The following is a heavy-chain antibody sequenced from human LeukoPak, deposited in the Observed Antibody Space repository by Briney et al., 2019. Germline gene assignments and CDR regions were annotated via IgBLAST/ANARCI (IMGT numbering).Heavy chain of an antibody. CDR3: AKDLSAHHLFAQHADY. V-gene: IGHV3-23*01. D-gene: IGHD1-14*01. CDR2: ISGSGGST. J-gene: IGHJ4*02. Sequence: GGSLRLSCAASGFTFSSYAMSWVRQAPGEALEWVSTISGSGGSTYYADPVKGRFTISRDNSKNTLYLQMNSLRVEDTAVYYCAKDLSAHHLFAQHADYWGQGTLVTVSS. CDR1: GFTFSSYA.